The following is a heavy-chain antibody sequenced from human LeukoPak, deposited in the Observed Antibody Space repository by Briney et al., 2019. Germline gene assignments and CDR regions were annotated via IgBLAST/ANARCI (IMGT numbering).Heavy chain of an antibody. D-gene: IGHD6-6*01. CDR3: ARTPSEYSSSSPLNDAFDI. J-gene: IGHJ3*02. Sequence: KPRGSLRLSCAASGFTFSDYYMSWIRQAPGKGLEWVSYISSSGSTIYYADSVKGRFTISRDNAKNSLYLQMNSLRAEDTAVYYCARTPSEYSSSSPLNDAFDIWGQGTMVTVSS. CDR1: GFTFSDYY. CDR2: ISSSGSTI. V-gene: IGHV3-11*04.